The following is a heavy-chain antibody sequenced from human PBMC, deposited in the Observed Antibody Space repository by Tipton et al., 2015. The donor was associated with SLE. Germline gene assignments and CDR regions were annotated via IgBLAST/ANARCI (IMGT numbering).Heavy chain of an antibody. D-gene: IGHD2-15*01. CDR2: MYLGGSS. V-gene: IGHV3-23*03. CDR3: ARRGSGIVVLEGFDL. J-gene: IGHJ2*01. Sequence: GSLRLSCVASGFTFSSYVLTWVRQAPGKGLEWVSVMYLGGSSSYADSVNGRFIISRDNSKNTLYLQLNSLRAEDTALYYCARRGSGIVVLEGFDLWGRGTLVTVSS. CDR1: GFTFSSYV.